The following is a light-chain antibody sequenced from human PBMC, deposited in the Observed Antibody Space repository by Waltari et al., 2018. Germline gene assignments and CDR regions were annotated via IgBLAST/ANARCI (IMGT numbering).Light chain of an antibody. CDR3: QETNTVPIT. V-gene: IGKV1D-12*01. CDR1: QDISNQ. Sequence: DIQMTQSPSSVSASVGDTVTNTCRASQDISNQLTWYQQKPGKAPKFLIYDASTWESGVPSRFSGSGSGTDFTLTVRSLQPEDFATYYCQETNTVPITFGQGTRLEIK. J-gene: IGKJ5*01. CDR2: DAS.